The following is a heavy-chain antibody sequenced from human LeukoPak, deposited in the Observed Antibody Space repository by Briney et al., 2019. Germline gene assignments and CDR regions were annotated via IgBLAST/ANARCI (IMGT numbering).Heavy chain of an antibody. Sequence: GGSLRLSCAASGFTFSSYDMHWVRQATGKGLEWVSAIGTAGDTYYPGSVKGRFTISRENAKNSLYLQMNSLRAGDTAVYYCARGGLSGSYYYYYYYGMDVWGQGTTVTVSS. D-gene: IGHD3-10*01. V-gene: IGHV3-13*01. CDR3: ARGGLSGSYYYYYYYGMDV. CDR1: GFTFSSYD. CDR2: IGTAGDT. J-gene: IGHJ6*02.